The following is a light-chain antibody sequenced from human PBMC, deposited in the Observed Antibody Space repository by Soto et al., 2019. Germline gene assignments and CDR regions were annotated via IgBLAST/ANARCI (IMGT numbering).Light chain of an antibody. V-gene: IGKV3-11*01. J-gene: IGKJ2*01. Sequence: EIVLTQSPATLSLSPGERATLSCRVSQSVSNYLAWYQQKPGQAPRLLIYGASNRATGIPARFTGSGSGTDFTLTISSLEPEDFAVYYCQHRGEWPRTFGQRTKLHIE. CDR2: GAS. CDR3: QHRGEWPRT. CDR1: QSVSNY.